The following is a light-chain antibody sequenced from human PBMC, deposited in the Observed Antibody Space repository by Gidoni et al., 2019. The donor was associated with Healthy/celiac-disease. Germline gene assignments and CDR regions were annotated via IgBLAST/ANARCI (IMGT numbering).Light chain of an antibody. CDR3: QQSYSTPQIT. Sequence: DIQMTQSPSSLSASVGDRVTITCRASQSISSYLNWYQQKPGKAPKLLIYAASSLQSGVPSRFSGSGSGTDFTLTICSLQPEDFATYYCQQSYSTPQITFXQXTRLEIK. CDR2: AAS. V-gene: IGKV1-39*01. CDR1: QSISSY. J-gene: IGKJ5*01.